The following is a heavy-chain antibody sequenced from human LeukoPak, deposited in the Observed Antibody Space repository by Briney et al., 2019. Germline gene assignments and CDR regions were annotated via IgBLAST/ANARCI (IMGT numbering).Heavy chain of an antibody. V-gene: IGHV1-69*04. CDR2: IIPIVGTT. CDR3: ARGKGFVGHFDS. J-gene: IGHJ4*02. Sequence: AASVKVSCKASGGTFSSNVISWVRQAPGQGPEWMGRIIPIVGTTEYADKLQGGVTITADKPTNTAYMELRSLTSEDTALYYCARGKGFVGHFDSWGQGTLVTVSS. CDR1: GGTFSSNV. D-gene: IGHD2-15*01.